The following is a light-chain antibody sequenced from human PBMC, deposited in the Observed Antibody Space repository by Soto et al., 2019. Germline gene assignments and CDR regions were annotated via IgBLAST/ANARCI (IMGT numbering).Light chain of an antibody. CDR2: AAS. V-gene: IGKV3D-15*01. CDR3: QQYNNWPRT. Sequence: EIVLTQSPRTLSLSPGERATLSCRASQSVSNNYLAWYQQKPGQAPRLLIYAASNRATGIPDRFSGSGSGTEFTLTISSLQSEDFAVYYCQQYNNWPRTFGQGTKVDIK. CDR1: QSVSNN. J-gene: IGKJ1*01.